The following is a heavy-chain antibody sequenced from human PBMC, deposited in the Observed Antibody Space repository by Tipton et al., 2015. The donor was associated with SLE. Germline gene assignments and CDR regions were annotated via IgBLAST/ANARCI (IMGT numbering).Heavy chain of an antibody. CDR3: ARDHGYSKGRFDY. CDR1: GYTFTSYY. V-gene: IGHV1-46*01. J-gene: IGHJ4*02. D-gene: IGHD5-12*01. CDR2: INPSGGST. Sequence: QLVQSGAEVKKPGASVKVSCKASGYTFTSYYMHWVRQAPGQGLEWMGIINPSGGSTSYAQKFQDRVTITADKSTSTAYMELSSLRSDDTAVYYCARDHGYSKGRFDYWGQGTLVTVSS.